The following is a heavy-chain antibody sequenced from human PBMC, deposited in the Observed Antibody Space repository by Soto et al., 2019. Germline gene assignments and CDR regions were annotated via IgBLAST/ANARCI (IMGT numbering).Heavy chain of an antibody. V-gene: IGHV4-4*02. D-gene: IGHD3-10*01. CDR3: ARRWGEGRVDY. Sequence: QVQLQESGPGLVKPSGTLSLTCAVSGGSISSSNWWSWVRQPPGKGLEWIGEIYHSGNTNYNPSLKSRVTMAVDKSRNQFPLKLSSVTAADTAVYYCARRWGEGRVDYWGQGTRVTVSS. CDR2: IYHSGNT. J-gene: IGHJ4*02. CDR1: GGSISSSNW.